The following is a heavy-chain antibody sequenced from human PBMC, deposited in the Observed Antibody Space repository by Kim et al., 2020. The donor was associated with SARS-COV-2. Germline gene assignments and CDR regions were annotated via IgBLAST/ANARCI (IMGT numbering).Heavy chain of an antibody. Sequence: GGSLRLSCAASGFTFSSYGMHWVRQAPGKGLEWVAVIWYDGSNKYYADSVKGRFTISRDNSKNTLYLQMNSLRAEDTAVYYCARDRGIVVVKGAFDIWGQGTMVTVSS. D-gene: IGHD3-22*01. J-gene: IGHJ3*02. CDR3: ARDRGIVVVKGAFDI. CDR2: IWYDGSNK. CDR1: GFTFSSYG. V-gene: IGHV3-33*01.